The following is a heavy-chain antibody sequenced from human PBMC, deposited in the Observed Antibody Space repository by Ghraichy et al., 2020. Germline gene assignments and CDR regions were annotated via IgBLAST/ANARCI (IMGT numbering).Heavy chain of an antibody. Sequence: SQTLSLTCAVYGGSFSGYYWSWIRQPPGKGLEWIGEINHSGSTNYNPSLKSRVTISVDTSKNQFSLKLSSVTAVDTAVYYCARGTGYYYSRWYFDLWGRGTLVTVSS. CDR1: GGSFSGYY. V-gene: IGHV4-34*01. J-gene: IGHJ2*01. CDR2: INHSGST. CDR3: ARGTGYYYSRWYFDL. D-gene: IGHD3-9*01.